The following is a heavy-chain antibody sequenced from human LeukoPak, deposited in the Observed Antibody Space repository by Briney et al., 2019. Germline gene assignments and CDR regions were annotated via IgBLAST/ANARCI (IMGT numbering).Heavy chain of an antibody. J-gene: IGHJ4*02. CDR1: GGSFTSYG. D-gene: IGHD6-19*01. Sequence: ASVKVSCKASGGSFTSYGISWVRQAPGQGLEWMGWISAYNGNTNYAQKLQGRVTMTTDTSTSTAYLQWSSLKASDTAMYYCARHPLPEAVDYYFDYWGQGTLVTVSS. V-gene: IGHV1-18*01. CDR3: ARHPLPEAVDYYFDY. CDR2: ISAYNGNT.